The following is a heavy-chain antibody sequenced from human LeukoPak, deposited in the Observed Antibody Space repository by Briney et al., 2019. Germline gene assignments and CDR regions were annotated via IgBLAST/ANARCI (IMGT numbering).Heavy chain of an antibody. V-gene: IGHV1-46*01. CDR2: INTTGGST. D-gene: IGHD1-26*01. Sequence: VASVKVSFKSSGYTFTSYYLHCGRQAPGVGLEWMRIINTTGGSTSYAKKFQGRVTMTRDTSTSTVYMELSSLRSEATAVYYCARRGSYSYYFDYWGQGTLVTVSS. J-gene: IGHJ4*02. CDR3: ARRGSYSYYFDY. CDR1: GYTFTSYY.